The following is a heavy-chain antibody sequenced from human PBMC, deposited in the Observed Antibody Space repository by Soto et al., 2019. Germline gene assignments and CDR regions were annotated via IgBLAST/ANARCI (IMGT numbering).Heavy chain of an antibody. CDR1: GGSFGKYA. CDR3: AISQDRGGRTTFIY. CDR2: FIPVYRTL. J-gene: IGHJ4*02. V-gene: IGHV1-69*13. Sequence: SVKVSCKASGGSFGKYAINWVRQTPGQGLEWLGGFIPVYRTLNYAQKFQGRVTITADESTGTAYMTLSSLASDDTALYYCAISQDRGGRTTFIYWGQGTQVTVSS. D-gene: IGHD3-16*01.